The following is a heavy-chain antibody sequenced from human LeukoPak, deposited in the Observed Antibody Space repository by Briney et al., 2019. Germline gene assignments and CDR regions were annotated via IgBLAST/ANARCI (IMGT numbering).Heavy chain of an antibody. J-gene: IGHJ1*01. V-gene: IGHV4-4*07. Sequence: SETLSLTCTVSGGSISSYYWSWIRQPAGKGLEWIGRIYTSGSTNYNPSLKSRVTMSVDTSKHQSSLKLSSVTAADTAVYYCARDWEYYDSSGYSEYFQHWGQGTLVTVSS. CDR3: ARDWEYYDSSGYSEYFQH. CDR1: GGSISSYY. D-gene: IGHD3-22*01. CDR2: IYTSGST.